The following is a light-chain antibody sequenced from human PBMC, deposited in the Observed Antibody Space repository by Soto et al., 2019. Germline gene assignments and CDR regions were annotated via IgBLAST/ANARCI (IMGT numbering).Light chain of an antibody. CDR2: DVS. Sequence: QSALTQPASVSGSPGQSITISCTGTSSDVGGYNYVSRYQQHPGKAPKLMIYDVSNRPSGVSNRFSGSKSGNTASLTISGLQAEDEADYYCSSYTSSSTYGFGTGTKVTVL. CDR3: SSYTSSSTYG. CDR1: SSDVGGYNY. V-gene: IGLV2-14*01. J-gene: IGLJ1*01.